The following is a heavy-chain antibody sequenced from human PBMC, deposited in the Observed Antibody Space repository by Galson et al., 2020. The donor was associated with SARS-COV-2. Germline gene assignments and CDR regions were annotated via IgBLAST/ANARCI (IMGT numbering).Heavy chain of an antibody. CDR3: AKVLRYVAWGGDDAFDI. V-gene: IGHV3-23*01. CDR1: GFTFTTFA. D-gene: IGHD3-9*01. Sequence: TGGSLRLSCTASGFTFTTFAMTWVRQAPGKGLKWVSTISDSGGSTYYADSVKGRFTISRDNSRNTLYLQMKTLRADDTAVYYCAKVLRYVAWGGDDAFDIWGQGTMVTVSS. CDR2: ISDSGGST. J-gene: IGHJ3*02.